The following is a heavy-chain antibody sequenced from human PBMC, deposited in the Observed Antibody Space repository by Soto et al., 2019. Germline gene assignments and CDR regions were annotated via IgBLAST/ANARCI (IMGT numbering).Heavy chain of an antibody. CDR2: ILVDGRT. V-gene: IGHV3-23*01. Sequence: TGGSLRLSCAASGFICSSYDMSWVRQAPGKGLEWVSTILVDGRTFYVDSVKGRFTISRDSSQNTVYLQMNSLTVGDTALYYCAKATATGGGAFDICGQGTVVTVSS. CDR1: GFICSSYD. CDR3: AKATATGGGAFDI. J-gene: IGHJ3*02. D-gene: IGHD2-8*02.